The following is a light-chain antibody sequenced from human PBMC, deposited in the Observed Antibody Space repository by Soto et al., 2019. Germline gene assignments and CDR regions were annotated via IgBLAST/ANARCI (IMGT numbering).Light chain of an antibody. CDR2: GAS. CDR3: QERTGWPPWT. CDR1: RSIYSN. J-gene: IGKJ1*01. V-gene: IGKV3-15*01. Sequence: DMVMTQSPATLSVSPGEGASLSCRASRSIYSNLAWYQQKPGQAPRLLIYGASTRATGIPARFSGSGSGTDFTLTISSLEPEDFAVYYCQERTGWPPWTFGQGTKVDI.